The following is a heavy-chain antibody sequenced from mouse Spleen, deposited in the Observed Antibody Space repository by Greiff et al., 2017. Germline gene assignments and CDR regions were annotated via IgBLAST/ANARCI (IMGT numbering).Heavy chain of an antibody. J-gene: IGHJ4*01. CDR3: ARHRGYDYDGNYYAMDY. CDR2: ISSGGSYT. CDR1: GFTFSSYG. V-gene: IGHV5-6*01. Sequence: EVQRVESGGDLVKPGGSLKLSCAASGFTFSSYGMSWVRQTPDKRLEWVATISSGGSYTYYPDSVKGRFTISRDNAKNTLYLQMSSLKSEDTAMYYCARHRGYDYDGNYYAMDYWGQGTSVTVSS. D-gene: IGHD2-4*01.